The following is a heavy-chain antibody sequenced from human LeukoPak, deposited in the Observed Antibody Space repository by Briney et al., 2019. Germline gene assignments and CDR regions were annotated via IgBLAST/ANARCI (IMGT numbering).Heavy chain of an antibody. CDR3: ARHQTVGASINVIDY. V-gene: IGHV4-39*01. J-gene: IGHJ4*02. Sequence: SETLSLTCTVSGGSISSSSYYWGWIRQPPGKGLEWIGSIYYSGSTYYNPSLKSRVTISVDTSKNQFSLKLSSVTAADTALYYCARHQTVGASINVIDYWGQGTLVTVSS. D-gene: IGHD1-26*01. CDR2: IYYSGST. CDR1: GGSISSSSYY.